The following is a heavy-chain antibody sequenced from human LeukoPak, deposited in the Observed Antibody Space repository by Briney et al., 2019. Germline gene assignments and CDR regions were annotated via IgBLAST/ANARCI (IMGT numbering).Heavy chain of an antibody. V-gene: IGHV3-64*01. Sequence: GGSLRLSCAASGFTFSSYAMHWVRQAPGKGLEYVSAISSNGGSTYYANSVKGRFTISRDNSKNTLYLQMGSLSAEDMAVYYCARIGGSYRELDYWGQGTLVTVSS. CDR1: GFTFSSYA. CDR2: ISSNGGST. J-gene: IGHJ4*02. D-gene: IGHD1-26*01. CDR3: ARIGGSYRELDY.